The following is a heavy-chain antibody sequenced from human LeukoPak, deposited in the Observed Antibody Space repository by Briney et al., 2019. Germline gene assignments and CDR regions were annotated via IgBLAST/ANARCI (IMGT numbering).Heavy chain of an antibody. CDR1: GYTFTGYY. CDR2: INPNSGGT. V-gene: IGHV1-2*02. J-gene: IGHJ4*02. Sequence: WASVKVSCKASGYTFTGYYMHWVRQAPGQGLEWMGWINPNSGGTNYAQKFQGRVTMTRDTSISTAYMKLSRLRSDDTAVYYCARARYCSSTSCSNFDYWGQGTLVTVSS. D-gene: IGHD2-2*01. CDR3: ARARYCSSTSCSNFDY.